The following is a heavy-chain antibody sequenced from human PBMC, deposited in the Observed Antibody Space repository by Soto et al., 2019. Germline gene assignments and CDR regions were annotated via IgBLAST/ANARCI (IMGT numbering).Heavy chain of an antibody. Sequence: QLQLQESGPGLVKPSETLSLICTVSGGSTGSGSYFWGWIRQPPGKGLEWIGSIYESGTSYYNPSLKSRVTMSVDTSKNQFSLRLSSVTATDTAVYYCAAVVLGAARHTGSGSWGQGTLVSVSS. CDR1: GGSTGSGSYF. CDR2: IYESGTS. CDR3: AAVVLGAARHTGSGS. V-gene: IGHV4-39*01. J-gene: IGHJ4*02. D-gene: IGHD2-15*01.